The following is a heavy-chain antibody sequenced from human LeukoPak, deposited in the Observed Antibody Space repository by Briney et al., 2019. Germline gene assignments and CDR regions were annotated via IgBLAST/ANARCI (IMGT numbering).Heavy chain of an antibody. V-gene: IGHV1-69*13. CDR2: IIPIFGTG. CDR3: AREPSVAGPFDY. CDR1: GGTFSSYA. J-gene: IGHJ4*02. D-gene: IGHD6-19*01. Sequence: SVKVSCKASGGTFSSYAISWVRQAPGQGLEWMGGIIPIFGTGNYAQKFQGRVTITADESTSTAYMELSSLRSEDTAVYYCAREPSVAGPFDYWGQGTLVTVSS.